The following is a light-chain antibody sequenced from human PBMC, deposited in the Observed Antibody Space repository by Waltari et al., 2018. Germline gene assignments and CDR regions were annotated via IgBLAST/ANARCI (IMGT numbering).Light chain of an antibody. Sequence: EIVLTQSPGTLSLSPGERATLPCRASQSVSSSDYLAWYQQKPGQAPRLLIYGASSRAAGIPDRFSGSGSGTDFSLTISRLEPEDFAVYYCQHYGTSLLTFGGGTKVEIK. J-gene: IGKJ4*01. V-gene: IGKV3-20*01. CDR1: QSVSSSDY. CDR2: GAS. CDR3: QHYGTSLLT.